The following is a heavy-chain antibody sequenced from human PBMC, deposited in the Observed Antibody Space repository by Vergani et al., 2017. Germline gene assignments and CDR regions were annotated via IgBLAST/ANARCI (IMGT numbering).Heavy chain of an antibody. CDR1: GDSVIITDYH. CDR3: ASKRGACRASYCHSYDF. D-gene: IGHD3-22*01. Sequence: QVQLQDSGPGLVKPSETLSLTCTVSGDSVIITDYHWGWIRQPPGKGLEWIGSMEYRGSTSYNPSLASRISISCETPKIQFSLMLTSVTAADTAVYDCASKRGACRASYCHSYDFWGPGTLVGVSS. CDR2: MEYRGST. V-gene: IGHV4-39*01. J-gene: IGHJ4*02.